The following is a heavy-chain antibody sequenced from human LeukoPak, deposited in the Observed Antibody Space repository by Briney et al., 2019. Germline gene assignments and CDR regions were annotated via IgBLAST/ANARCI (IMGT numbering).Heavy chain of an antibody. D-gene: IGHD3-22*01. CDR3: GITLYDTSGYYRDC. CDR2: FYSGGST. V-gene: IGHV3-53*01. J-gene: IGHJ4*02. Sequence: GGSLRLSCAASEFTVSSYYISWFRQAPGKGLEWVSVFYSGGSTYYADSVKGRFTISRDNSRNTLYLQMNSLRAEDTAVYYCGITLYDTSGYYRDCWGQGTLVTVSS. CDR1: EFTVSSYY.